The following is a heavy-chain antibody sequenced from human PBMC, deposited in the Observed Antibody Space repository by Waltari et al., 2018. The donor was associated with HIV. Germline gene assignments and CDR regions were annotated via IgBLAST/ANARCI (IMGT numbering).Heavy chain of an antibody. CDR1: GYTFTSYG. D-gene: IGHD2-15*01. CDR3: ARDGPRYCSGGSCYGGY. V-gene: IGHV1-18*01. CDR2: ISAYNGNT. J-gene: IGHJ4*02. Sequence: QVQLVQSGAEVKVSCKASGYTFTSYGISWVRQAPGQGLEGMGRISAYNGNTNYAQKRQGRVTMPTDTSASTAYMELRSLGSDDTAVYYCARDGPRYCSGGSCYGGYWGQGTLVTVSS.